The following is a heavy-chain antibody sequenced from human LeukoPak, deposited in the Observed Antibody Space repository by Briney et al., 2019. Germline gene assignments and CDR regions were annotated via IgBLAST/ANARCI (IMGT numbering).Heavy chain of an antibody. CDR1: GFTFTSYG. V-gene: IGHV1-18*01. Sequence: ASVKVSCKASGFTFTSYGFTWVRQAPGQGLEWMGWISAYNGKTDYGQNIQGRVTMTTDTSTSTAYMEVRSLRSDDTAVYCCAREQRTTVTRGAFDIWGQGTMVIVSS. D-gene: IGHD4-17*01. CDR2: ISAYNGKT. J-gene: IGHJ3*02. CDR3: AREQRTTVTRGAFDI.